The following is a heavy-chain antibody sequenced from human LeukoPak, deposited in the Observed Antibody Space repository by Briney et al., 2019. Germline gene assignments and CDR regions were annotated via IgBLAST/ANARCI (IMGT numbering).Heavy chain of an antibody. V-gene: IGHV5-10-1*01. CDR2: IDPSDSYT. D-gene: IGHD2-15*01. CDR1: GYSFTNFW. CDR3: ARLSGVLIDY. J-gene: IGHJ4*02. Sequence: GESLKISCKGSGYSFTNFWISWVRQMPGKRLEWMGTIDPSDSYTNYGPSFQGHVTISADKSISTAYLQWSSLKASDTAIYYCARLSGVLIDYWGQGTLVTVSS.